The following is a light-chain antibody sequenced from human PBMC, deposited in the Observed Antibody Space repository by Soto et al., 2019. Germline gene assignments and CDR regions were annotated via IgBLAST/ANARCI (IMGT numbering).Light chain of an antibody. V-gene: IGKV1-17*01. CDR1: QGITRD. J-gene: IGKJ2*01. CDR3: LQHNSYPYT. CDR2: AAS. Sequence: DIQMTQSPSSLSASVGDRVSITCRASQGITRDLAWYQQKPGKAPKRLIYAASSLQSGVPSRFCGSGSGTEFTLTIASLQPEDFATYYCLQHNSYPYTFGQGPRLEIK.